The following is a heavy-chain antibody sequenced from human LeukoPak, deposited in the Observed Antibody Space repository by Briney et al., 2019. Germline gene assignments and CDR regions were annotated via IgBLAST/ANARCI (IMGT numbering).Heavy chain of an antibody. J-gene: IGHJ6*02. CDR1: GFTFTKYW. CDR3: ARGAFTWIRHPYAMDV. V-gene: IGHV3-7*01. CDR2: IKQDGSDK. Sequence: GDSLRLSCAASGFTFTKYWMTWVRQAPGKGLEWVGNIKQDGSDKNYMDSVKGRFTISRANAKNSLYLQMNSLRAEDTAVYYCARGAFTWIRHPYAMDVWGQGTTVTVSS. D-gene: IGHD5-18*01.